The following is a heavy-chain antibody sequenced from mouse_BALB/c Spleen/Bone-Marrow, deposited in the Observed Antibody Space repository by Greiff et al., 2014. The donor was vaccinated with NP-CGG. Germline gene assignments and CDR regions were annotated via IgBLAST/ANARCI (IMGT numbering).Heavy chain of an antibody. CDR1: GFNIKDTY. J-gene: IGHJ1*01. Sequence: EVQVVESGAELAKPEASVKLSCTASGFNIKDTYMHWVKQRPEQGLEWIGRIDPANGDTKYDPKFQGKATITADTSSNTAYLQLSSLTSEDTAVYYCTKPSFYYGSSYWYFDVWGAGTTVTVSS. D-gene: IGHD1-1*01. CDR2: IDPANGDT. CDR3: TKPSFYYGSSYWYFDV. V-gene: IGHV14-3*02.